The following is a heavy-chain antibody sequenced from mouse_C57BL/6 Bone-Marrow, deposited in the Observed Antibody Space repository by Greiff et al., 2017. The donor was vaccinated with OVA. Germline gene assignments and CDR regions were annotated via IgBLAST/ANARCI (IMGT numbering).Heavy chain of an antibody. J-gene: IGHJ3*01. CDR1: GFTFSDFD. V-gene: IGHV7-1*01. CDR3: ARAIYDSRFAD. CDR2: SRNEGNDFTT. D-gene: IGHD1-1*01. Sequence: EVQLVESGGGLVQSGRSLRLSCATSGFTFSDFDMEWVRQAPGKGLEWIASSRNEGNDFTTEYSASVKGRFIVSRDTSQSTLYLQMNALRAEDTAIYYCARAIYDSRFADWGQGTLVTVSA.